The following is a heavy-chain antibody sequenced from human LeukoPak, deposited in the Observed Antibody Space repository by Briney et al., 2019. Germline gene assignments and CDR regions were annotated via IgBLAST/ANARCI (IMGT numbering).Heavy chain of an antibody. CDR1: GLTFDNYV. V-gene: IGHV3-9*01. CDR2: ISWNSGYI. J-gene: IGHJ4*02. Sequence: GGSLRLSCAASGLTFDNYVMHWVRQAPGKGLEWLSIISWNSGYIGYADSVKGRFTISRDNAKKSLDLQMNSLRAEDTAFYYCAKVRGTYSSGYFFDYWGQGTLVTVSS. D-gene: IGHD6-19*01. CDR3: AKVRGTYSSGYFFDY.